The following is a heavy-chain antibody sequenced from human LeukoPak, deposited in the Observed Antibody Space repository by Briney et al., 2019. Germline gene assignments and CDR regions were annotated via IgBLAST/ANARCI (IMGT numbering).Heavy chain of an antibody. CDR1: GFTFGDYA. CDR3: TRVIVAAKDY. CDR2: IRSKNYGGTT. Sequence: PGRSLRLSCTGSGFTFGDYAMNWVRQAPGKGLEWVGFIRSKNYGGTTEYAASVEGRFTISRDDSKSIAYLQMNSLKTEDTAVYYCTRVIVAAKDYWGQGTLVTVSS. V-gene: IGHV3-49*04. J-gene: IGHJ4*02. D-gene: IGHD5-12*01.